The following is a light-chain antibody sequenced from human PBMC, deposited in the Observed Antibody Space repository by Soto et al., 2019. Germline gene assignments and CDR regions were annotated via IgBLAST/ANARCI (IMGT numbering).Light chain of an antibody. CDR1: QSITTW. J-gene: IGKJ1*01. CDR2: DAS. CDR3: RHYHGFHGT. V-gene: IGKV1-5*01. Sequence: QMTPSPSTQSASLGCRVTITCRASQSITTWLAWYQQKPGTAVKVLIYDASTLGSGVPSRFSGSGSGTEFTLTISSFQSEDFATYHCRHYHGFHGTFVQGTK.